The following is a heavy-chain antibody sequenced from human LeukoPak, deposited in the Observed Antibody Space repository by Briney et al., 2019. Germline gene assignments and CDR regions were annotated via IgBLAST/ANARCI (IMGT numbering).Heavy chain of an antibody. Sequence: GGSLRLSCAASGFTFDDYAMHWVRQAPGKGLEWVSGISWNSGGIGYADSVKGRFTISRDNAKNSLYLQMNSLRAEDTTLYYCAKGYSGSYPDAFDIWGQGTMVTVSS. D-gene: IGHD1-26*01. V-gene: IGHV3-9*01. CDR1: GFTFDDYA. CDR3: AKGYSGSYPDAFDI. CDR2: ISWNSGGI. J-gene: IGHJ3*02.